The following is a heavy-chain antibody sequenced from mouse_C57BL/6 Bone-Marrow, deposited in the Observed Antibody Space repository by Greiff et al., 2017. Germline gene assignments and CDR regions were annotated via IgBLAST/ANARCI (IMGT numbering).Heavy chain of an antibody. Sequence: EVMLVESGGGLVKPGRSLKLSCAASGFTFSDYGMHWVRQAPEKGLEWVAYISSGSSTIYYADTVKGRFTISRDNAKNTLFLQMTSLRSEDTAMYYCAGRLVFDYWGQGTTLTVSS. CDR2: ISSGSSTI. CDR1: GFTFSDYG. V-gene: IGHV5-17*01. J-gene: IGHJ2*01. CDR3: AGRLVFDY. D-gene: IGHD2-2*01.